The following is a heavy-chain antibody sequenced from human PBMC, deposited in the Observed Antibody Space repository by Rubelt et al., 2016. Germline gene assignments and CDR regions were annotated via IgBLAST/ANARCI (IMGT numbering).Heavy chain of an antibody. V-gene: IGHV4-39*07. D-gene: IGHD5-12*01. Sequence: QLQLQESGPGLVKPSETLSLTCTVSGGSISSSTYYWGWIRQPPGQGLEWIGSIYYSGSTYYNPSLKRPVTMSVDTSKNQISMELTSVTAADTAVYYCARGSGYVNFDYWGQGTLVTVSS. J-gene: IGHJ4*02. CDR1: GGSISSSTYY. CDR3: ARGSGYVNFDY. CDR2: IYYSGST.